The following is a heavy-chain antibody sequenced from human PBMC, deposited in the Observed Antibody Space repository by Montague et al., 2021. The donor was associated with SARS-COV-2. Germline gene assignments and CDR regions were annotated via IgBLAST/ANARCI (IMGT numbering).Heavy chain of an antibody. J-gene: IGHJ4*02. V-gene: IGHV4-59*12. CDR3: ARVRGLTIFGVVGPFDY. CDR1: GGSISSYY. D-gene: IGHD3-3*01. CDR2: IYYSGST. Sequence: SETLSLTCTVSGGSISSYYWSWIRQPPGKGLEWIGYIYYSGSTYYNPSLTSRVTIPVDTSKNQFSLKLSSVTAADTAVYYCARVRGLTIFGVVGPFDYWGQGTLVTVSS.